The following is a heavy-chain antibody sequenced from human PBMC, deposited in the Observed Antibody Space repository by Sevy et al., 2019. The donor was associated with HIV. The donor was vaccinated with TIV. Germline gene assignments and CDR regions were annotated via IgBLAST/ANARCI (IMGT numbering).Heavy chain of an antibody. CDR3: ARVRKAARLIDY. J-gene: IGHJ4*02. D-gene: IGHD6-6*01. CDR2: IYYSGST. CDR1: GGSVSSGSYY. Sequence: LSLTCTVSGGSVSSGSYYWSWIRQPPGKGLEWIGYIYYSGSTNYNPSLKSRVTISVDTSKNQFSLKLSSVTAADTAVYYCARVRKAARLIDYWGQGTLVTVSS. V-gene: IGHV4-61*01.